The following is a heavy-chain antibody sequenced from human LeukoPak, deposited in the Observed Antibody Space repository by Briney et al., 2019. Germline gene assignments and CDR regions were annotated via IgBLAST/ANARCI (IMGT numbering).Heavy chain of an antibody. D-gene: IGHD2-8*01. CDR3: ARASCMGRELLPPRFLDL. Sequence: ASVKLSCKASGYTFTSYGISWVRQAPGQGLEWMGWISAYIGNTNYAQKLQGRVTMTTDTSTSTAYMELRSLRSDDTAVYYSARASCMGRELLPPRFLDLWGRGTVDTVSS. J-gene: IGHJ2*01. CDR2: ISAYIGNT. CDR1: GYTFTSYG. V-gene: IGHV1-18*01.